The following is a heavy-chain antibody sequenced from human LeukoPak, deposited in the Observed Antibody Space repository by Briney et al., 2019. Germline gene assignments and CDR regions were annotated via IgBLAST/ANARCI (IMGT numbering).Heavy chain of an antibody. D-gene: IGHD3-22*01. CDR3: ARDPPYDSSGYAFDY. V-gene: IGHV1-46*01. CDR1: GYTFTSYY. J-gene: IGHJ4*02. Sequence: GASVKVSCKASGYTFTSYYMHWVRQAPGQGLEWMGMINPSGGRTSYAQKFQGRVTMTRDTSTSTVYMELSSLRSEDTAVYYCARDPPYDSSGYAFDYWGQGTLVTVSS. CDR2: INPSGGRT.